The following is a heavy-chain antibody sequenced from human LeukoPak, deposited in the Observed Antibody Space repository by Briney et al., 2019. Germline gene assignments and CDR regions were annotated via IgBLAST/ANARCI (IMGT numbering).Heavy chain of an antibody. V-gene: IGHV3-23*01. D-gene: IGHD6-13*01. Sequence: GGSLRLSCAASGFTFSSHAMTWVRQAPGQGLDWVSSISETSSHTFYAASVKGRFTISRDNTKSTLFLQMNSLRVEDTAIYYCAKDFSSSWQFDPWGQGTLVTVSS. CDR3: AKDFSSSWQFDP. CDR2: ISETSSHT. J-gene: IGHJ5*02. CDR1: GFTFSSHA.